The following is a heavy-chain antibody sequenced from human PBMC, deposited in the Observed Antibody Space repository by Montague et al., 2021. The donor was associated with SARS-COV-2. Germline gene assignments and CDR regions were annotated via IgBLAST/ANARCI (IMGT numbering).Heavy chain of an antibody. CDR1: GGSISSSSYY. CDR2: IYYSGST. J-gene: IGHJ4*02. CDR3: ARVISRQNNIVVVGLYYFDY. D-gene: IGHD2-15*01. V-gene: IGHV4-39*07. Sequence: SETLSPTCTVSGGSISSSSYYWGWIRQPPGKGLEWIGSIYYSGSTYYNPSLKSRVTISVDTSKNQFSLKLSSVAAADTAVYYCARVISRQNNIVVVGLYYFDYWGQGTLVTVSS.